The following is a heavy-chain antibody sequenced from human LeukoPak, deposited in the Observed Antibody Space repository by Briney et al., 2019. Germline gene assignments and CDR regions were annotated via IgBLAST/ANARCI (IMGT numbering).Heavy chain of an antibody. V-gene: IGHV5-51*01. Sequence: HGESLKISCKGSGYRFTDYWIGWVRQVPGKGLEWLAIIYPGGSDIRYSPSFQGQVTISADKSINTAYLQWRSLKASDSAIYYCARRGSSGYYWIFDYWGQGTLVTVSS. CDR3: ARRGSSGYYWIFDY. J-gene: IGHJ4*02. CDR2: IYPGGSDI. CDR1: GYRFTDYW. D-gene: IGHD3-22*01.